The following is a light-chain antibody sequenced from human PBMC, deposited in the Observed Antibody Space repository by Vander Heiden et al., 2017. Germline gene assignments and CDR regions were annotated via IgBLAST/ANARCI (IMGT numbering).Light chain of an antibody. CDR1: QTISRW. CDR3: QQYSSYWT. J-gene: IGKJ1*01. CDR2: QIS. Sequence: DIRMTQSPSTLAASVGDRVTITCRASQTISRWLAWYQQKPGKAPKLLIYQISTLESGVPSRFSGSGSGTEFTLTISSLQPDDFATYFCQQYSSYWTFGQGTKVDIK. V-gene: IGKV1-5*03.